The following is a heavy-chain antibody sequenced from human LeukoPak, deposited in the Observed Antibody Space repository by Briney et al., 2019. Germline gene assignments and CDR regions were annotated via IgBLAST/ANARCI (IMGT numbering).Heavy chain of an antibody. Sequence: YSGGSTYYADSVKGRFTISRDNSKNTLYLQMNSLRAEDTAVYYCARGSSSWYYYYYYMDVWGKGTTVTVSS. CDR3: ARGSSSWYYYYYYMDV. CDR2: YSGGST. V-gene: IGHV3-66*02. D-gene: IGHD6-13*01. J-gene: IGHJ6*03.